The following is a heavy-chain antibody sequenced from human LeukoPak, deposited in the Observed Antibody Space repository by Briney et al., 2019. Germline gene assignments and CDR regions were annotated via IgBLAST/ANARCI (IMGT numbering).Heavy chain of an antibody. J-gene: IGHJ4*02. CDR3: ARGRYRYSYDY. D-gene: IGHD1-26*01. V-gene: IGHV1-2*02. CDR2: IRPTDGAT. Sequence: VASVKVSCKASGYIFTDHFFHWVRQAPGQGLEWMGWIRPTDGATKVAQKFQGRVPLTRDTSISPVYMEMSGLRFDDTAMYYCARGRYRYSYDYWGQGTLVTVSS. CDR1: GYIFTDHF.